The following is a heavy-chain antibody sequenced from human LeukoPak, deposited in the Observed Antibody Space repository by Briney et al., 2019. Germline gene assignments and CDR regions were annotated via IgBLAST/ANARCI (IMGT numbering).Heavy chain of an antibody. CDR1: GFTFSSYS. Sequence: GGSLRLSCAASGFTFSSYSMSWVRQAPGKGLEWVANIKQDGSEKYYVDSVKGRFTISRDNANNSLYLQMDSLRAEDTAVYYCASRSSVVDTGPGWGQGTPVTVSS. CDR2: IKQDGSEK. V-gene: IGHV3-7*01. CDR3: ASRSSVVDTGPG. D-gene: IGHD6-6*01. J-gene: IGHJ4*02.